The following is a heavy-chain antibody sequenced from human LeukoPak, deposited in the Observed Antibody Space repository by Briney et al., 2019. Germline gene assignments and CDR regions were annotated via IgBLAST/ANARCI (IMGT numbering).Heavy chain of an antibody. J-gene: IGHJ5*02. CDR1: GYTFTSYY. V-gene: IGHV1-46*01. D-gene: IGHD6-13*01. Sequence: ASVTVSCKASGYTFTSYYMHWVRQAPGQGLEWMGIINPSGGSTSYAQKFQGRVTMTRDTSTSTVYMELSSLRSEDTAVYYCARDQGSSSWYGWFDPWGQGTLVTVSS. CDR2: INPSGGST. CDR3: ARDQGSSSWYGWFDP.